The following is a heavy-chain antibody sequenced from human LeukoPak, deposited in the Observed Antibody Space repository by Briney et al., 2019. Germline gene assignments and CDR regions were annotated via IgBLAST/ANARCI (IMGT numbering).Heavy chain of an antibody. D-gene: IGHD5-12*01. Sequence: GASVKVSCKASGYTFTGYYMHWVRQAPGQGLEWMGWINPNSGGTIYAQKFQGRVTMTRDTSISTAYMELSRLRSDDTAVYYCARVGEDHVDIVATGSLGGSAFDIWGQGTMVTVSS. J-gene: IGHJ3*02. CDR2: INPNSGGT. CDR3: ARVGEDHVDIVATGSLGGSAFDI. CDR1: GYTFTGYY. V-gene: IGHV1-2*02.